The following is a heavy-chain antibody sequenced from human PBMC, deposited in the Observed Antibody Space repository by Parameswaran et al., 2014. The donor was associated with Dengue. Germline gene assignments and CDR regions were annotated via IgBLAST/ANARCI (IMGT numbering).Heavy chain of an antibody. CDR3: AREIDNVAFDM. V-gene: IGHV3-53*01. D-gene: IGHD1-14*01. J-gene: IGHJ3*02. CDR2: IYTGDAA. Sequence: WIRQPPGKGLEWVSVIYTGDAALYADSVKGRFIISRDTSRNTLYLQMNSLRVEDTAMYFCAREIDNVAFDMWGQGTMVTVSS.